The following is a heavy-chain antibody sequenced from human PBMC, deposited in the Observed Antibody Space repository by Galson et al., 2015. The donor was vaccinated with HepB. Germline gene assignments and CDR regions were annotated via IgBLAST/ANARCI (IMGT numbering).Heavy chain of an antibody. CDR1: GFSLSTSGVG. V-gene: IGHV2-5*02. Sequence: PALVKPTQTLTLTCTFSGFSLSTSGVGVGWIRQPPGKALEWLALIYWDDDKRYSPSLKSRLTITKDTSKNQVVLTMTNMDPVDTATYYCAHSKLPTQDYGGNWWWFDPWGQGTLVTVSS. J-gene: IGHJ5*02. D-gene: IGHD4-23*01. CDR2: IYWDDDK. CDR3: AHSKLPTQDYGGNWWWFDP.